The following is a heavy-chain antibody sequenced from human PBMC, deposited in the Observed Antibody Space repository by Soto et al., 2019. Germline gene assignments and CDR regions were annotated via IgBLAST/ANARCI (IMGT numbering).Heavy chain of an antibody. J-gene: IGHJ4*02. CDR3: AIEVRRSNQFDH. CDR2: IHTAKGNT. Sequence: ASVKVSCKASGYTFTNNVIHWLRQAPGQTLEWMGWIHTAKGNTKYSQKFEARVTLTRDTAASTAYMELNSLRSEDTAVYYCAIEVRRSNQFDHWGQGTMVTVSS. D-gene: IGHD3-10*01. CDR1: GYTFTNNV. V-gene: IGHV1-3*04.